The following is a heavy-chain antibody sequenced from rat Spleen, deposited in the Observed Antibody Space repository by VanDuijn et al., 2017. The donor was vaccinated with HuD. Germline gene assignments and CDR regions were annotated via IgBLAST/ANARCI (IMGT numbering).Heavy chain of an antibody. CDR2: IWGNGNT. D-gene: IGHD1-9*01. CDR3: ARDYGSNLGVDH. J-gene: IGHJ2*01. CDR1: GLSISSYG. V-gene: IGHV2S61*01. Sequence: QVQLKESGPGLVQPSQTLSLTCTVSGLSISSYGVIWVRQPPGKGLEWMGVIWGNGNTNYRSALKSRLSISRDTSQNQVFLKMNDLQTEDTAMYFCARDYGSNLGVDHWGQGVMVTVSS.